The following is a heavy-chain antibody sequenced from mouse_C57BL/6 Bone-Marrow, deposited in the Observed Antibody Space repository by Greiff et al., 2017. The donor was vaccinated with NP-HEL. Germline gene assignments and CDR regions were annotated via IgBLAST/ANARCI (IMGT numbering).Heavy chain of an antibody. CDR3: ARDDCFAY. Sequence: EVMLVESGGGLVKPGGSLKLSCAASGFTFSSYAMSWVRQTPEKRLEWVATISDGGSYTYYPDNVKGRFPISRDNAKNNLYLQMSHLKSEDTAMYYCARDDCFAYWGQGTLVTVSA. V-gene: IGHV5-4*01. CDR2: ISDGGSYT. D-gene: IGHD2-4*01. J-gene: IGHJ3*01. CDR1: GFTFSSYA.